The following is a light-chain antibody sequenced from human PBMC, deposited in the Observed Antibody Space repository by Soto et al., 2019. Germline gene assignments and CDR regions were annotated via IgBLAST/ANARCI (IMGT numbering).Light chain of an antibody. CDR3: QQYDSSPIT. CDR1: QSVGSSF. CDR2: GAS. Sequence: EIVLTQSPGTLSLSPGERATLSCRASQSVGSSFLAWFQQKPGQAPRLLIYGASSRATGIPDRFSGGGSGTDFTLTISRLEPEDFAVYYCQQYDSSPITFGQWTRLEIK. J-gene: IGKJ5*01. V-gene: IGKV3-20*01.